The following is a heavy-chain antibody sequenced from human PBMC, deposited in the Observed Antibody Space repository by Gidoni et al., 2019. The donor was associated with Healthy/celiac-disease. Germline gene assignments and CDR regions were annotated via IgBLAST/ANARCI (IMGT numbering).Heavy chain of an antibody. Sequence: QVQLQESGPGLVKPSQTLSLTCTVSGGSISSGSYYWSWIRQPAGKGLEWIGRIYTSGSTNYNPSLKSRVTISVDTSKNQFSLKLSSVTAADTAVYYCARDIVGAMGGFDYWGQGTLVTVSS. CDR2: IYTSGST. CDR3: ARDIVGAMGGFDY. D-gene: IGHD1-26*01. V-gene: IGHV4-61*02. J-gene: IGHJ4*02. CDR1: GGSISSGSYY.